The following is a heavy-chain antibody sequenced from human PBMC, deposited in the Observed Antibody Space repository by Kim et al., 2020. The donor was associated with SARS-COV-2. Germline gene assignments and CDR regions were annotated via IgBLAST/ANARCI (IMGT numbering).Heavy chain of an antibody. CDR1: GFAVSSCF. J-gene: IGHJ6*02. CDR2: LYTDGRT. D-gene: IGHD4-4*01. CDR3: ARDPPVTTDYGLDV. V-gene: IGHV3-53*01. Sequence: GGSLRLSCLASGFAVSSCFMTWVRQAPGKGLEWVSFLYTDGRTYYADSVRGRFTISRDDSKNTVYLQMNSLRAEDMAVYYCARDPPVTTDYGLDVWGQGTTVIVSS.